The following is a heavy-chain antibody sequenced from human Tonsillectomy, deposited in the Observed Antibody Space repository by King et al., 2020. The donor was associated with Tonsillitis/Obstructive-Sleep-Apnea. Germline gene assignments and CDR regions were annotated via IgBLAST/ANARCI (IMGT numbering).Heavy chain of an antibody. V-gene: IGHV3-23*04. Sequence: VQLVGSGGGRVRPGGSLRLSCAASGFTFSRFAMSWVRQAPGKGLQWVSAVSSTGAGTYYADSGKGRFTISRDSSKNTLYLEMNSVRAEDTAVYSCACAFYDFWSGQGALDYWGQGTLFTVSS. CDR3: ACAFYDFWSGQGALDY. CDR1: GFTFSRFA. CDR2: VSSTGAGT. D-gene: IGHD3-3*01. J-gene: IGHJ4*02.